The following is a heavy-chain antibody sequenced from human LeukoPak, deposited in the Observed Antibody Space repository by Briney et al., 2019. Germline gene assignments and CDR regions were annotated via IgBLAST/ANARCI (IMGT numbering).Heavy chain of an antibody. J-gene: IGHJ4*02. Sequence: GRSLRLSCAAYAFIVADYAMHWVRQAPGKGLEWVSGISWNSGSIGYADSVKGRFNISRDNAKNSLYLQMNSLRAEDTALYYCAKSKAEYSYGYFDYWGQGTLVTVSS. CDR3: AKSKAEYSYGYFDY. V-gene: IGHV3-9*01. CDR2: ISWNSGSI. CDR1: AFIVADYA. D-gene: IGHD5-18*01.